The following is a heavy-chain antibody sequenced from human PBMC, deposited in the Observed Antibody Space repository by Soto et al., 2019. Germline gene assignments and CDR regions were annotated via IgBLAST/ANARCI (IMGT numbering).Heavy chain of an antibody. J-gene: IGHJ5*02. CDR1: GYTFTGYF. D-gene: IGHD3-10*01. Sequence: QVQLLQSGAEVKKPGASVKVSCKASGYTFTGYFMHWVRQAPGQGLEWMGWINPYSGGADYAQSFQGRVTMTRDTSISTLYMELSRLRFDDTAVYYCARVIRGAHYNSPLDTWGQGTVVTVSS. CDR2: INPYSGGA. CDR3: ARVIRGAHYNSPLDT. V-gene: IGHV1-2*02.